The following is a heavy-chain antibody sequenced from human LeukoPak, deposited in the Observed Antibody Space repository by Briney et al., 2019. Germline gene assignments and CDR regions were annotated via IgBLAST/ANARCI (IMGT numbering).Heavy chain of an antibody. CDR3: AKVGPPWSSSWYAFDY. D-gene: IGHD6-13*01. V-gene: IGHV3-23*01. CDR2: ISGSGGST. Sequence: GGSLRLSCAASGFTFSSYAMSWVRQAPGKGLEWVSAISGSGGSTYYADSVKGRFTISRDNSKNTLYLQMNSLRAEDTAVYYCAKVGPPWSSSWYAFDYWGQGTLVTVSS. CDR1: GFTFSSYA. J-gene: IGHJ4*02.